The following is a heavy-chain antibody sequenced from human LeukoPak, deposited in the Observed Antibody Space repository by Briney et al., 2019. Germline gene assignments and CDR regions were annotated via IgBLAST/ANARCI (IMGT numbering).Heavy chain of an antibody. J-gene: IGHJ4*02. Sequence: GGSLRVSCAASGFTFSSYAMHWVRQAPGKGLEWVAVISYDGSNKYYADSVKGRFTISRDNSKNTLYLQMNSLRAEDTAVYYCARAPYDRYYFDYWGQGTLVTVSS. D-gene: IGHD5-12*01. CDR3: ARAPYDRYYFDY. CDR2: ISYDGSNK. V-gene: IGHV3-30-3*01. CDR1: GFTFSSYA.